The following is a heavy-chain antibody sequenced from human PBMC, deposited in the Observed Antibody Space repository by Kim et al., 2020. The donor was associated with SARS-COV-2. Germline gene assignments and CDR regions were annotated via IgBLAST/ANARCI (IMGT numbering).Heavy chain of an antibody. J-gene: IGHJ4*02. V-gene: IGHV3-74*01. Sequence: KGRFTISTNNDKSTVYRQMNSLRAEDTAVYYCTRDPDYSKGASFDYWGQGTLVTVSS. D-gene: IGHD4-4*01. CDR3: TRDPDYSKGASFDY.